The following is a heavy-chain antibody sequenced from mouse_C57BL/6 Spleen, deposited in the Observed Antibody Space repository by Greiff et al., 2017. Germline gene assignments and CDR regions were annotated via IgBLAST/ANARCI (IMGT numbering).Heavy chain of an antibody. Sequence: EVQLQQSGPELVKPGASVKIPCKASGYTFTDYNMDWVKQSHGKSLEWIGDINPNNGGTIYNQKFKGKATLTVDKSSSTAYMELRSLTSEDTAVYYCARHYGLWYFDVWGTGTTVTVSS. D-gene: IGHD1-2*01. CDR3: ARHYGLWYFDV. V-gene: IGHV1-18*01. CDR1: GYTFTDYN. CDR2: INPNNGGT. J-gene: IGHJ1*03.